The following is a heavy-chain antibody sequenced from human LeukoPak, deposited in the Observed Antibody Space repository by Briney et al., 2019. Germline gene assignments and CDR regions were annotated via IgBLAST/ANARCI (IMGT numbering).Heavy chain of an antibody. CDR1: GYTFTAYY. V-gene: IGHV1-2*02. CDR2: ISPNSGGT. CDR3: ARNYGGNSKYFDY. J-gene: IGHJ4*02. Sequence: ASVKVSCKASGYTFTAYYMHWVRQAPGQGLERMGWISPNSGGTNYSQNFQGRVTMTRDTSISTVYMELSRLTSDDTAVYYCARNYGGNSKYFDYWGQGTLVTVSS. D-gene: IGHD4-23*01.